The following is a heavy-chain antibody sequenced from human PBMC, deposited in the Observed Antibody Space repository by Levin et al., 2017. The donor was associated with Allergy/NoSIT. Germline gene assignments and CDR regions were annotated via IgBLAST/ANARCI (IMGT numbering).Heavy chain of an antibody. V-gene: IGHV3-23*01. D-gene: IGHD6-13*01. Sequence: GESLKISCAASGFPLRSYAMSWVRQAPGKGLEWVSTISNSGGSTYYADSVKGRFTISRDNSKDTQYLEMNSLRAEDTAVYYCAKVLGRWTSSWNDYGMDGWGQGTTVTVSS. CDR3: AKVLGRWTSSWNDYGMDG. J-gene: IGHJ6*02. CDR1: GFPLRSYA. CDR2: ISNSGGST.